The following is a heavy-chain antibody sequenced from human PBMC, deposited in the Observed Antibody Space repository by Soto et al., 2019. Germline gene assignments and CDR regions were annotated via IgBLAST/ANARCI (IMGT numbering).Heavy chain of an antibody. D-gene: IGHD2-2*01. J-gene: IGHJ5*02. Sequence: GGSLRLSCAASGFTSSSYPMHWVRQAPGKGLEWVAVISYDGSNKYYADSVKGRFTISRDNSKNTLYLQMNSLRAEDTAVYYCARDGWDCSSTSCQITGWFDPWGQGTLVTVSS. CDR3: ARDGWDCSSTSCQITGWFDP. CDR2: ISYDGSNK. V-gene: IGHV3-30-3*01. CDR1: GFTSSSYP.